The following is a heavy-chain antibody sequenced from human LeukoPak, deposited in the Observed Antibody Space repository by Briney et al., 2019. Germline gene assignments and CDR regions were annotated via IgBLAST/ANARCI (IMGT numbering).Heavy chain of an antibody. J-gene: IGHJ4*02. CDR3: VRDRNGDFDY. Sequence: GGSLRLSCAASGFTFSSCAMHWVRQAPGKGLEWVTVISYDGSNKYYADSVKGRFTVSRDISKNTLYLQVNSLRAEDTGVYYCVRDRNGDFDYWGQGTLVTVSS. V-gene: IGHV3-30-3*01. D-gene: IGHD4-17*01. CDR1: GFTFSSCA. CDR2: ISYDGSNK.